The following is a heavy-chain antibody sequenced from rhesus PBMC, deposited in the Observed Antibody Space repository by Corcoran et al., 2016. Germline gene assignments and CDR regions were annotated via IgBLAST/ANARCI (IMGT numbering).Heavy chain of an antibody. V-gene: IGHV3S18*01. Sequence: EVQLVESGGGLAKHGGSLRLSCAASGFGFRDYYMYWVPPAPGKGLEWVSGISYTGVSTYYADSVKGRFTISRENAKNTLYLQMDSLRAEDTAVYYCARDLTTTFDYWGQGVLVTVSS. CDR3: ARDLTTTFDY. J-gene: IGHJ4*01. CDR1: GFGFRDYY. D-gene: IGHD4-17*01. CDR2: ISYTGVST.